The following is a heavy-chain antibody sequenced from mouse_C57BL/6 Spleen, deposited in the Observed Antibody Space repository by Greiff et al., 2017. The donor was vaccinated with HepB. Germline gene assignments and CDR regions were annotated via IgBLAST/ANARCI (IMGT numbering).Heavy chain of an antibody. J-gene: IGHJ3*01. CDR3: TRWITPFAY. CDR1: GFNIKDDY. CDR2: IDPENGDT. Sequence: VQLKESGAELVRPGASVKLSCTASGFNIKDDYMHWVKQRPEQGLEWIGWIDPENGDTEYASKFQGKATITADTSSNTAYLQLSSLTSEDTAVYYCTRWITPFAYWGQGTLVTVSA. D-gene: IGHD1-1*01. V-gene: IGHV14-4*01.